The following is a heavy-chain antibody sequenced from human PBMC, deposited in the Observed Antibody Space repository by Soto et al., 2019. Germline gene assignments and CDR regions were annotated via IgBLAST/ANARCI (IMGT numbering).Heavy chain of an antibody. CDR3: ARDSLYGDMDV. CDR1: GGTFSSYT. J-gene: IGHJ6*02. V-gene: IGHV1-69*08. CDR2: IIPILGIA. Sequence: QVQLVQSGAEVKKPGASVKVSCKASGGTFSSYTISWVRQAPGQGLEWMGRIIPILGIANYAQKFQGRVTITADKSTSTAYMELSSLRYEDTAVYYCARDSLYGDMDVWGQGTTVTVSS. D-gene: IGHD2-21*01.